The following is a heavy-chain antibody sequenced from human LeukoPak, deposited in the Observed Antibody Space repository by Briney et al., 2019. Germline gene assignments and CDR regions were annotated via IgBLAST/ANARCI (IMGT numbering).Heavy chain of an antibody. V-gene: IGHV3-23*01. CDR2: IGGSSDFT. Sequence: GGSLRLSCAASGFTFSDYAMSWVRQAPGKGLEWVSVIGGSSDFTYYAEYVKGRFTTSRDNSKETLYLQMNSLRAEDTAVYYCAKADRGWGVISKDWGQGTLVTVSS. CDR1: GFTFSDYA. J-gene: IGHJ4*02. D-gene: IGHD3-10*01. CDR3: AKADRGWGVISKD.